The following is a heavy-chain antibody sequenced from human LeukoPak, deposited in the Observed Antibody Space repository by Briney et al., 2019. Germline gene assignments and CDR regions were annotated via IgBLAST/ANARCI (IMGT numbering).Heavy chain of an antibody. J-gene: IGHJ4*02. CDR1: GFIFSNYD. V-gene: IGHV3-64D*06. Sequence: GGSLRLSCSASGFIFSNYDMHWVRQAPGKGLEYVSAISSNGGSTYYADSVKGRFTISRDNSKNTLYLQMSSLRAEDTAVYYCVKGKGIAVTSLDYWGQGTLVTVSS. D-gene: IGHD6-19*01. CDR2: ISSNGGST. CDR3: VKGKGIAVTSLDY.